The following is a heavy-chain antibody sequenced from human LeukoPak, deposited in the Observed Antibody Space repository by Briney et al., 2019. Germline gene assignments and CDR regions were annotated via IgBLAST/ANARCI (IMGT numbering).Heavy chain of an antibody. CDR3: AKDGARAVAGNYYYYGMDV. CDR2: ISGDGGST. J-gene: IGHJ6*02. Sequence: PGGSLRLSCAASGFTFDDYAMHWVRQAPGKGLEWVSLISGDGGSTYYADSVKGRFTISRDNSKNSLYLQMNSLRTEDTALYYCAKDGARAVAGNYYYYGMDVWGQGTTVTVSS. D-gene: IGHD6-19*01. CDR1: GFTFDDYA. V-gene: IGHV3-43*02.